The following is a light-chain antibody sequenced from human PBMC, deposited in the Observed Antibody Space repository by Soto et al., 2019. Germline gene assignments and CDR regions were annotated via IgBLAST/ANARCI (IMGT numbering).Light chain of an antibody. J-gene: IGKJ4*01. V-gene: IGKV4-1*01. CDR2: WAS. CDR3: QQYYTTPLT. Sequence: DILLTHSPDALSVSLGARGTINSKSSQSVLYSSNHQNYLAWYQQKPGQPPQLLIYWASTRESGVTDRFSGSGSGTDFTLTISSLQAEDVAVYYCQQYYTTPLTFGGGTKVDVK. CDR1: QSVLYSSNHQNY.